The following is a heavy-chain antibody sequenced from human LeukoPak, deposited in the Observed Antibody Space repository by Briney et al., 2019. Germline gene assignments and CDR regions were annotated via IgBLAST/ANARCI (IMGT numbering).Heavy chain of an antibody. V-gene: IGHV3-21*01. CDR3: AKVDTAMGSLDASDI. CDR1: GFTFSSYS. D-gene: IGHD5-18*01. J-gene: IGHJ3*02. CDR2: ISSSSSYI. Sequence: GGSLRLSCAASGFTFSSYSMNWVRQAPGKGLEWVSSISSSSSYIYYADSVKGRFTISRDNAKNSLYLQMNSLRAEDTAVYYCAKVDTAMGSLDASDIWGQGTMVTVSS.